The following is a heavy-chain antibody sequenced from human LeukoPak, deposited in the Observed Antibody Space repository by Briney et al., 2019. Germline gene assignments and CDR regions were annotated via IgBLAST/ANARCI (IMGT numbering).Heavy chain of an antibody. CDR3: ARDAQRGFDYSNSLQY. V-gene: IGHV3-33*01. Sequence: GGSLRLSCAATGFTFNHYGMHWVRQAPGKGLEWVAVIWSDGTNTYYSDSVKGRFTISRADSRKTVYLQMNRLRPEDTAMYYCARDAQRGFDYSNSLQYWGQGTPVTVST. CDR1: GFTFNHYG. CDR2: IWSDGTNT. J-gene: IGHJ4*02. D-gene: IGHD4-11*01.